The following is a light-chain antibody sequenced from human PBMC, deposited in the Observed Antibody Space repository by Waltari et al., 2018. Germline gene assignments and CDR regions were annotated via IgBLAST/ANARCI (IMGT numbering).Light chain of an antibody. V-gene: IGKV3-20*01. Sequence: EIVLTQSPGTLSLSPGERATLSCRASQSVSSSYLAWYQQKPGQAPRLLIYGASSRATGIPDRFSGSWSGTDFTLTISRLEPEDFAVYYCQQYGSSPGFGGGTKVEIK. CDR1: QSVSSSY. CDR3: QQYGSSPG. J-gene: IGKJ4*01. CDR2: GAS.